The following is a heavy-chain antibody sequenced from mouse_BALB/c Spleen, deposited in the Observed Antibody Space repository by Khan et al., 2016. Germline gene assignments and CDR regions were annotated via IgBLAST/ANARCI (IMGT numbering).Heavy chain of an antibody. V-gene: IGHV9-3-1*01. D-gene: IGHD1-1*01. J-gene: IGHJ1*01. Sequence: QIQLVQSGPELKKPGETVKISCKASGYTFTNYGMNWVKQAPGKGLKWMGWINTYTGEPTYADDLKGRFAFSLETSASTAYLQMNNLKNDDTAKSFCGGGDYYGSSPWYFDVWGAGTTVTVSS. CDR1: GYTFTNYG. CDR3: GGGDYYGSSPWYFDV. CDR2: INTYTGEP.